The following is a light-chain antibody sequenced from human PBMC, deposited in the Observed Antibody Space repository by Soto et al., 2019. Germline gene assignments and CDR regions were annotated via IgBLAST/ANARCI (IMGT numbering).Light chain of an antibody. J-gene: IGKJ4*01. CDR2: DVS. Sequence: DIVLTQSPATLSLSPGDRATLSCRTSQSIIRYLAWYQQKPGQAPRLLIYDVSSRATGTPARFSGSGSETDFTLTISSVDPEDFGVYYCQHRMNGLTFGGGTKVDIK. CDR1: QSIIRY. CDR3: QHRMNGLT. V-gene: IGKV3-11*01.